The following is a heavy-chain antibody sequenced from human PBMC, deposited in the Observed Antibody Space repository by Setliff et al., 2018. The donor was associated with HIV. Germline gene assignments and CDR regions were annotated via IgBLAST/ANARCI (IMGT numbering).Heavy chain of an antibody. D-gene: IGHD3-3*01. CDR2: IHYSGNT. V-gene: IGHV4-34*09. Sequence: SETLSLTCAVYGGSFSSYFWSWIRQPPGKGLEWIGYIHYSGNTYNNPSLNSRISISVDMSKNKFSLKLSSLTAADTAVYYCARGGLGVVTSFDSWGPGTLVTVSS. J-gene: IGHJ4*02. CDR3: ARGGLGVVTSFDS. CDR1: GGSFSSYF.